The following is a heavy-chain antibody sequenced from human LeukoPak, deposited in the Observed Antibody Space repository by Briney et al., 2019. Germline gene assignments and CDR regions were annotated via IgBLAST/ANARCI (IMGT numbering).Heavy chain of an antibody. CDR2: INSDGSST. D-gene: IGHD5-18*01. Sequence: GGSLRLSCAASGFTFSSYWMHWVRHAPGKGLVWVSRINSDGSSTTCADSVKGRFTISRDNAKNTLYLQMNSLRAEDTAVYYCARDRATAMFEYWAQATLVTVSS. J-gene: IGHJ4*02. CDR1: GFTFSSYW. V-gene: IGHV3-74*01. CDR3: ARDRATAMFEY.